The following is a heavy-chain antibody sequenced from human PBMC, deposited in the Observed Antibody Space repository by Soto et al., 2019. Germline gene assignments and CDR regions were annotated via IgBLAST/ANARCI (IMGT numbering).Heavy chain of an antibody. Sequence: EVQLLESGGGLVQPGGSLRPSCAASGFTFSSYAMSWVHQAPGKGLEWVSAISGSGGSTYYADSVKGRFTISRDNSKNTLYLQMNSLRAEDTAVYYCAKVRYYDSSGYYDNYYFDYWGQGTLVTVSS. J-gene: IGHJ4*02. CDR3: AKVRYYDSSGYYDNYYFDY. D-gene: IGHD3-22*01. CDR1: GFTFSSYA. V-gene: IGHV3-23*01. CDR2: ISGSGGST.